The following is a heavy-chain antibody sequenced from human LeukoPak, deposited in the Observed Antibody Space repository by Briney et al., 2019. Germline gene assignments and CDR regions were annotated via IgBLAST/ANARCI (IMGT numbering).Heavy chain of an antibody. CDR2: ISAYNGNT. CDR3: ARPGGSHVAYGMDV. J-gene: IGHJ6*02. D-gene: IGHD1-14*01. Sequence: ASVKVSCKASGYTFTSYGISWVRQAPGQGLEWMGWISAYNGNTNYAQKLQGRVTMTTDTSTSTAYMELRSLRSDDTAAYYCARPGGSHVAYGMDVWGQGTTVTVSS. V-gene: IGHV1-18*01. CDR1: GYTFTSYG.